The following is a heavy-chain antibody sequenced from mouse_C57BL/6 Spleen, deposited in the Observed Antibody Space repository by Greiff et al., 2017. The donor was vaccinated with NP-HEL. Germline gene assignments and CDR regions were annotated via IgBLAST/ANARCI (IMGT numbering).Heavy chain of an antibody. CDR2: IYPRDGST. J-gene: IGHJ4*01. D-gene: IGHD2-2*01. CDR3: ARGEWLRRIAMDY. Sequence: VKLMESDAELVKPGASVKISCKVSGYTFTDHTIHWMKQRPEQGLEWIGYIYPRDGSTKYNEKFKGKATLTADKSSSTAYMQLNSLTSEDSAVYFCARGEWLRRIAMDYWGQGTSVTVSS. V-gene: IGHV1-78*01. CDR1: GYTFTDHT.